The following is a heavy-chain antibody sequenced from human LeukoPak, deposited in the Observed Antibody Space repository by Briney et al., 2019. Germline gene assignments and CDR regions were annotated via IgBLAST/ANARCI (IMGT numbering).Heavy chain of an antibody. V-gene: IGHV4-59*01. CDR3: ARDPTGTEAFDI. CDR2: IYYSGST. Sequence: SETLSLTCTVSGGSISSYYWSWTRQPPGKGLEWIGYIYYSGSTNYNPSLKSRVTISVDTSKNQFSLKLSSVTAADTAVYYCARDPTGTEAFDIWGQGTMVTVSS. CDR1: GGSISSYY. J-gene: IGHJ3*02.